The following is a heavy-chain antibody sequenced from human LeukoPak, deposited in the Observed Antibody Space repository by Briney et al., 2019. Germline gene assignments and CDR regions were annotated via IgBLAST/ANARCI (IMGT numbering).Heavy chain of an antibody. J-gene: IGHJ4*02. D-gene: IGHD5-12*01. CDR2: ISGGGGTT. CDR1: GFTFSSYA. V-gene: IGHV3-23*01. CDR3: AKDREGLSSGYDLEYFDY. Sequence: GGSLRLSCAASGFTFSSYAMSWVRQAPGKGLEWVSAISGGGGTTYYADSVKGRFTISRDNSKNTLFLQMNSLRAEDTAVYYCAKDREGLSSGYDLEYFDYWGQGTLVTVSS.